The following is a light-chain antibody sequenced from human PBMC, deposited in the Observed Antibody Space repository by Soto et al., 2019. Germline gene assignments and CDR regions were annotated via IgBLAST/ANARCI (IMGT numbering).Light chain of an antibody. V-gene: IGKV1D-16*01. CDR3: QHYNSYSEA. Sequence: DIQMTQSPSYVSASVGDRVSITCRASQDIRSWLAWYQQRPGKAPKLLIYAATTLQSGVPSRFSGSGSGTTFTLTISSLQPDDFATYYCQHYNSYSEAFGQGTKVELK. J-gene: IGKJ1*01. CDR2: AAT. CDR1: QDIRSW.